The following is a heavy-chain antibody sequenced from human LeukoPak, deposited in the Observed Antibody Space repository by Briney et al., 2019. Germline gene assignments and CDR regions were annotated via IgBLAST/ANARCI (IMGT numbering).Heavy chain of an antibody. CDR3: ARDTDGVAAFDI. CDR1: GFTVSSNY. V-gene: IGHV3-53*01. D-gene: IGHD3-3*01. J-gene: IGHJ3*02. CDR2: IYSGGST. Sequence: GGSLRLSCAASGFTVSSNYMSWVRQAPGKGLEWVSVIYSGGSTYYADSVKGRFTISRDNSKNTLYLQMNSLRAEDTAVYYCARDTDGVAAFDIWGQGTKVTVSS.